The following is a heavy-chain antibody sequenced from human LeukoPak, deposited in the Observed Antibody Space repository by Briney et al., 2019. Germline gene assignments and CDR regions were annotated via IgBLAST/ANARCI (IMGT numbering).Heavy chain of an antibody. D-gene: IGHD6-19*01. J-gene: IGHJ3*02. CDR3: ARDSVAGVFDI. V-gene: IGHV3-21*01. CDR2: ISSSSSYI. CDR1: GFTSSSYS. Sequence: MTEGSLGLSCAASGFTSSSYSMNWVRQAPGKGLEWVSSISSSSSYIYYADSVKGRFTISRDNAKNSLYLQMNSLRAEDTAVYYCARDSVAGVFDIWGQGTMVTVSS.